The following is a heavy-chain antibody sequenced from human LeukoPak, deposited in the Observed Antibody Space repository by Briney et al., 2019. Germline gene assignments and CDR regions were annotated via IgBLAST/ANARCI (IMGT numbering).Heavy chain of an antibody. CDR3: AKTEKGAYYYGSGSLDV. D-gene: IGHD3-10*01. CDR2: ISGNAGST. V-gene: IGHV3-23*01. Sequence: PGGSLRLSCAASGFTLSSYAMSWVRQAPGKGLEWVSLISGNAGSTYYADSVKGRFTISRDITKNTLYLQMNSLRAEDTAVYYCAKTEKGAYYYGSGSLDVWGQGTLVTVSS. CDR1: GFTLSSYA. J-gene: IGHJ4*02.